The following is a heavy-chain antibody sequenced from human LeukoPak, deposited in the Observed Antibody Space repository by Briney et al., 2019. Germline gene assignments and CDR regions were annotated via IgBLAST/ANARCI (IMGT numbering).Heavy chain of an antibody. Sequence: GGSLTLSCAAAGFTFDDYGMGWVRQGAGKVLEWVSGINWNGGCIGYADSVKGRFTISRDNAKNSLYLQMNSLRAEDTAVYYCAELGLTMIGGVWGKGTTVTISS. D-gene: IGHD3-10*02. CDR2: INWNGGCI. J-gene: IGHJ6*03. V-gene: IGHV3-20*04. CDR3: AELGLTMIGGV. CDR1: GFTFDDYG.